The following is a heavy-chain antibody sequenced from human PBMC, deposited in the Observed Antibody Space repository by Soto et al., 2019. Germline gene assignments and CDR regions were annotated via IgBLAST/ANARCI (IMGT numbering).Heavy chain of an antibody. D-gene: IGHD3-10*01. V-gene: IGHV4-34*01. Sequence: SETLSLTCAVYGGSFSGYYWSWIRQPPGKGLEWIGEINHSGSTNYNPSLKSRVTISVDTSKNQFSLKLSSVTAADTAVYYCAGDYYGSGSYFGVYWGQGTLVTVSS. CDR3: AGDYYGSGSYFGVY. CDR1: GGSFSGYY. CDR2: INHSGST. J-gene: IGHJ4*02.